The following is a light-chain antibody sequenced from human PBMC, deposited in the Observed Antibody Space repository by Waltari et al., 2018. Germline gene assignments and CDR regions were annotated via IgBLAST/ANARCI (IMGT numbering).Light chain of an antibody. J-gene: IGLJ3*02. CDR3: QSYDSSLAVWV. CDR1: GSNVGAGYD. Sequence: QSVLTQPPSVSGAPGLTVTISCTGRGSNVGAGYDVHWYQRLPGAAPKLLIFHNNHRPSGVPDRFSGSKSGSSASLAITGLRAEDEGDYFCQSYDSSLAVWVFGGGTKLTVL. V-gene: IGLV1-40*01. CDR2: HNN.